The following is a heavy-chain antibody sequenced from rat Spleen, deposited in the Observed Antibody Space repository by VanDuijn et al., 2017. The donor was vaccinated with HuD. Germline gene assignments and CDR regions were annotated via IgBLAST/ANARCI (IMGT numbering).Heavy chain of an antibody. D-gene: IGHD1-7*01. CDR3: AVAGYGY. CDR2: VSSDGVNT. J-gene: IGHJ2*01. CDR1: GFTFSRYW. Sequence: EVQLEESGGGLVQPGKSLKLSCVASGFTFSRYWMYWVRQAPGKGLEWVSSVSSDGVNTYYPDSVKGRFTISRDNAENIVYLQMNSLKCEDTATYYCAVAGYGYWGQGVMVTVSS. V-gene: IGHV5-58*01.